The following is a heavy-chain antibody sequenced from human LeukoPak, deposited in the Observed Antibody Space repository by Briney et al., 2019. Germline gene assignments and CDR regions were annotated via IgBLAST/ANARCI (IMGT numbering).Heavy chain of an antibody. D-gene: IGHD2-21*02. CDR3: ARTYCGGDCRGYYYHYYMDV. V-gene: IGHV4-61*02. J-gene: IGHJ6*03. CDR2: IYTSGST. Sequence: SETLSLTCTVSGGSISSGSYYWSWIRQPAGKGLERIGRIYTSGSTKYNPSLKSRVTISVDRSKNQFSLKLSSVTAADTAVYYCARTYCGGDCRGYYYHYYMDVWGKGTTVTISS. CDR1: GGSISSGSYY.